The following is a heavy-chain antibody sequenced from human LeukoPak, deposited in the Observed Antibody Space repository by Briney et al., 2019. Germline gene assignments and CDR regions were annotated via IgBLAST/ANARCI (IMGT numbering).Heavy chain of an antibody. J-gene: IGHJ3*02. V-gene: IGHV4-34*01. CDR2: INHSGST. CDR3: ARVAAAAGDAFDI. D-gene: IGHD6-13*01. Sequence: SETLSLTCTVYGGSFSGYYWSWIRQPPGKGLEWIGEINHSGSTNYNPSLKSRVTISVDTSKNQFSLKLSSVTAADTAVYYCARVAAAAGDAFDIWGQGTMVTVSS. CDR1: GGSFSGYY.